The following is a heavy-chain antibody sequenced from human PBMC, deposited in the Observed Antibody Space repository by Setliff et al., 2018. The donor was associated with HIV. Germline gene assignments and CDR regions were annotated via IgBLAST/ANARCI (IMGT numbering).Heavy chain of an antibody. CDR3: ATRLYPYDTGRQYNALGHFES. D-gene: IGHD1-20*01. CDR2: INAGYGNT. J-gene: IGHJ4*02. CDR1: GYTFTSYA. Sequence: GASVKVSCKASGYTFTSYAIHWVRQAPGQSLEWMGWINAGYGNTKYSQKFQGRVTITRDAPASTAYMELSSLRSEDTAVYYCATRLYPYDTGRQYNALGHFESWGQGTLVTVSS. V-gene: IGHV1-3*01.